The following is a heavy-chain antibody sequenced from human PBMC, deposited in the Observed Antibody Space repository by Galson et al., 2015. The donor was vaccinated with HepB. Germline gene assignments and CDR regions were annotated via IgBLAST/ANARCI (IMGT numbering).Heavy chain of an antibody. V-gene: IGHV5-51*01. D-gene: IGHD1-7*01. CDR1: GSSFTTYW. Sequence: QSGAEVKKSGESLNISCKGSGSSFTTYWIGWVRQMPGKGLEWMGIIYPGDSDTRYSPSFQGQVTISADKSISTAYLQWSSLKASDTAMYYCARVDVEVRLHSFDYWGQGTLVTVSS. CDR3: ARVDVEVRLHSFDY. CDR2: IYPGDSDT. J-gene: IGHJ4*02.